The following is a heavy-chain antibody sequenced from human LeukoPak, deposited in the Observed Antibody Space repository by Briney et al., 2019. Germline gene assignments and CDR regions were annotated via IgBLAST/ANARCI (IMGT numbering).Heavy chain of an antibody. CDR2: ISWNSGSI. CDR3: AKDMGGSDAFDI. Sequence: GRSLRLSCAASGFIFDDYAMHWVRQAPGKGLEWVSGISWNSGSIGYADSVKGRFTISRDNAKNSLYLQMNSLRAEDTALYYCAKDMGGSDAFDIWGQGTMVTVSS. J-gene: IGHJ3*02. V-gene: IGHV3-9*01. CDR1: GFIFDDYA. D-gene: IGHD3-16*01.